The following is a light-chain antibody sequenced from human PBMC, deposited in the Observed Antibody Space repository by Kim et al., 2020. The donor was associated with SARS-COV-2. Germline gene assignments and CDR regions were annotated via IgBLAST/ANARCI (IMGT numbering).Light chain of an antibody. CDR1: QSVSRTY. V-gene: IGKV3-20*01. CDR2: GAS. Sequence: SPGERATRSGRASQSVSRTYLAWYQQKPGQAPRLLIYGASRRATGIPDRFSGSGSGTDFTLTISRLEPEDFAVYYCQQYGSSPWTFGQGTKVDIK. J-gene: IGKJ1*01. CDR3: QQYGSSPWT.